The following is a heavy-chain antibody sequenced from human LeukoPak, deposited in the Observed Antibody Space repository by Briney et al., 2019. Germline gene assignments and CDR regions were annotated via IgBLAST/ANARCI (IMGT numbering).Heavy chain of an antibody. J-gene: IGHJ3*02. CDR2: IVVGSGNT. D-gene: IGHD3-10*01. Sequence: SVKVSCKASGFTFTSSAMQWVRQARGQRLEWIGWIVVGSGNTNYAQKFQERVTITRDMSTSTAYMELSSLRSEDTAVYYCAAGYYYGSGSYYERAFDIWGQGTMVTVSS. CDR1: GFTFTSSA. CDR3: AAGYYYGSGSYYERAFDI. V-gene: IGHV1-58*02.